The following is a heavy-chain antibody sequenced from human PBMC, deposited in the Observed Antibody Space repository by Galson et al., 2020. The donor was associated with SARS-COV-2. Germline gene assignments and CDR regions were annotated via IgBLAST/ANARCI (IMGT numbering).Heavy chain of an antibody. J-gene: IGHJ3*02. CDR3: AKDFDLYGDYGGVGAFDI. CDR2: ISYDGSNK. CDR1: GFTFSSYG. D-gene: IGHD4-17*01. V-gene: IGHV3-30*18. Sequence: GGSLRLSCAASGFTFSSYGMHWVRQAPGKGLEWVAVISYDGSNKYYADSVKGRFTISRDNSKNTLYLQMNSLRAEDTAVYYCAKDFDLYGDYGGVGAFDIWGQGTMVTVSS.